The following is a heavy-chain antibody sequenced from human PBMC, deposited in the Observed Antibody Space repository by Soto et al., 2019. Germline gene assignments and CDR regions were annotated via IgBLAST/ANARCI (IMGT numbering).Heavy chain of an antibody. V-gene: IGHV1-69*01. Sequence: QVQLVQSGAEVQKPGSSVKVSCKASVGTFSSYAISWVRQAPGQGLEWMGGIIPIFGTANYAQKFQGRVTITADESTSTAYMELSSLRSEDTAVYYCARGYYDSSGYYYKYWGQGTLVTVSS. D-gene: IGHD3-22*01. CDR2: IIPIFGTA. CDR3: ARGYYDSSGYYYKY. J-gene: IGHJ4*02. CDR1: VGTFSSYA.